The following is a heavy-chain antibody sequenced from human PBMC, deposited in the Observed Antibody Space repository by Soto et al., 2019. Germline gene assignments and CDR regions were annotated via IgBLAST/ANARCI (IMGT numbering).Heavy chain of an antibody. CDR3: ARGMGTNTGAQIYGMDV. CDR2: RYYSGSA. CDR1: GDSIRNYY. V-gene: IGHV4-59*01. D-gene: IGHD5-12*01. Sequence: PSETLSLTCTVSGDSIRNYYWSWIRQTPGKGLEWIGHRYYSGSANYNPSLKSRVTISVDTSKNQFSLNLNSVTPADTAVYYCARGMGTNTGAQIYGMDVGGRGTRVTVSS. J-gene: IGHJ6*02.